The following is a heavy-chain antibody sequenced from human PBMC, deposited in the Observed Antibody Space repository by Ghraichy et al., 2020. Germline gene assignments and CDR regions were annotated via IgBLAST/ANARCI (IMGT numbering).Heavy chain of an antibody. CDR3: ARASKVVRFYYYDGMDI. Sequence: GGSLRLSCVASGFTFSGFNMNWVRQSPGKGLEWLSYITSSSRTIFYADSVKGRFTISRDNAQNSLYLQMNSLRDEDTAIYYCARASKVVRFYYYDGMDIWGQGTTVTVSS. CDR1: GFTFSGFN. J-gene: IGHJ6*02. CDR2: ITSSSRTI. D-gene: IGHD4-23*01. V-gene: IGHV3-48*02.